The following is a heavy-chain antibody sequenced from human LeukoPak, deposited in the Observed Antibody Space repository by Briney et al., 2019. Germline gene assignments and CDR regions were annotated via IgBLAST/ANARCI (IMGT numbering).Heavy chain of an antibody. CDR3: ARGSRIAAAGQKGVRPRQYYFDY. V-gene: IGHV4-39*01. D-gene: IGHD6-13*01. CDR1: GFTFSSYAMH. CDR2: IYFSGNT. Sequence: GSLRLSCAASGFTFSSYAMHWVRQPPGKGPEWIGSIYFSGNTYYNPSLKSRVTLSVDTSENQFSLKLSSVTAADTAVYYCARGSRIAAAGQKGVRPRQYYFDYWGQGTLVTVSS. J-gene: IGHJ4*02.